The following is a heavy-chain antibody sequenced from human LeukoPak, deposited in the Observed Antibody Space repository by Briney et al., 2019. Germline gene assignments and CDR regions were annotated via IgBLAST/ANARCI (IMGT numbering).Heavy chain of an antibody. Sequence: PGGSLRLSCAASGFTFSSYAMSWLRQAPGKGLEWVSTIVGSGGSTYYADSVKGRFTISRDNSKNTLYLQMNSLRGEDTAVYYCAKDREGTIADYFDYWGQGTLVTVSS. J-gene: IGHJ4*02. V-gene: IGHV3-23*01. CDR3: AKDREGTIADYFDY. CDR1: GFTFSSYA. D-gene: IGHD1-7*01. CDR2: IVGSGGST.